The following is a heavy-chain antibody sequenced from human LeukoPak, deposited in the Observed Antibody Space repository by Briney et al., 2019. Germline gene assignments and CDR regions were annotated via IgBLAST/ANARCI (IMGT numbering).Heavy chain of an antibody. J-gene: IGHJ6*02. CDR3: AKETASKYYSYFYALDV. D-gene: IGHD2-2*01. CDR1: GFTFDEYA. V-gene: IGHV3-9*01. Sequence: GRSLRLSCAASGFTFDEYAMHWVRQAPGKGLEWVSGISWSSGSIGYADPVKGRFTISRDNAKKSLYLQMNSLRAEDTALYYCAKETASKYYSYFYALDVWGQGTTVTVSS. CDR2: ISWSSGSI.